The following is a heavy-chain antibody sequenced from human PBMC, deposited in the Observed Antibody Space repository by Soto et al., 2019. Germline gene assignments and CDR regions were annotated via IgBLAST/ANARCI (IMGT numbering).Heavy chain of an antibody. J-gene: IGHJ5*02. D-gene: IGHD6-19*01. Sequence: GGSLRLSCAASGFTFSSYAMSWVRQAPGKGLEWVSAISGSGGSTYYADSVKGRFTISRDNSKNTLYLQMNSLRAEDTAVYYCATNGIAVAGTATRPWGQGTLVTVSS. CDR3: ATNGIAVAGTATRP. CDR1: GFTFSSYA. CDR2: ISGSGGST. V-gene: IGHV3-23*01.